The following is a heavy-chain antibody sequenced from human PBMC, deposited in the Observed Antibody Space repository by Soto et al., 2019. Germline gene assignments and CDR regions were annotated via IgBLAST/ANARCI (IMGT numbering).Heavy chain of an antibody. CDR3: ARASIHGSSWYFWFDP. D-gene: IGHD6-13*01. CDR1: GGTFSRYA. V-gene: IGHV1-69*01. J-gene: IGHJ5*01. CDR2: IIPMFGTT. Sequence: QVQLVQSGAEVRKPGSSVKVSCKASGGTFSRYAINWVRQAPGQGLEWMGGIIPMFGTTNYAQKFKGRVTITAAESTSTAYMELNTLRSEDAAVYYCARASIHGSSWYFWFDPWGQGTLVTVSS.